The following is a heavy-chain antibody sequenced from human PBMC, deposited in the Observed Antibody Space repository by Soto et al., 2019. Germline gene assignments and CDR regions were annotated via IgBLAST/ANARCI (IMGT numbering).Heavy chain of an antibody. D-gene: IGHD2-2*01. J-gene: IGHJ6*02. V-gene: IGHV1-69*01. CDR2: LIPISGTA. CDR1: GGTFSSYA. CDR3: ARSQGSSTSLEIYYYYSYGMDV. Sequence: QVQLVQSGAEVKEPGSSVKVSCTASGGTFSSYAISWVRQAPGQGLEWMGGLIPISGTANYAQKFQGRVTITADESTSTAYMELSSLRSEDTAVYYCARSQGSSTSLEIYYYYSYGMDVWGQGTTVTVSS.